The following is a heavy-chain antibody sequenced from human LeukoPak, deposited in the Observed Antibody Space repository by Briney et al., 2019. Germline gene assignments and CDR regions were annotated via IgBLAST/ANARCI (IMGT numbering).Heavy chain of an antibody. J-gene: IGHJ4*02. CDR3: VKGRYNWNYGGVFDY. CDR2: IKQDGSEK. Sequence: GGSLRLSCAASGFTFDSYAMTWVRQAPGKGLEWVANIKQDGSEKYYVDSVKGRFTISRDNSKNTLYLQMNSLRAEDTAVYYCVKGRYNWNYGGVFDYWGQGTLVIVSS. CDR1: GFTFDSYA. V-gene: IGHV3-7*03. D-gene: IGHD1-7*01.